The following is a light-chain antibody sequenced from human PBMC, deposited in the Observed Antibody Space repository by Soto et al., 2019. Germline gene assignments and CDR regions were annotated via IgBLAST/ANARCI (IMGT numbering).Light chain of an antibody. CDR2: GAS. CDR3: QQYGTSPELT. J-gene: IGKJ4*01. Sequence: EIVLTQSPGTLSLSPGESATLSCMASQSISSSFLAWYQQKPGQAPRLLIYGASSRATGIPDRFSGSGSGTDFTLTISRLEPEDFAVYYCQQYGTSPELTFGGGTKVE. V-gene: IGKV3-20*01. CDR1: QSISSSF.